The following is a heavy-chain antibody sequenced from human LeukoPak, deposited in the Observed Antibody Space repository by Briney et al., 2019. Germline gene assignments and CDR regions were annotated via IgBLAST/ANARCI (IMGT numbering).Heavy chain of an antibody. V-gene: IGHV4-30-2*01. D-gene: IGHD3-9*01. CDR3: ARGRGDILTGYYDY. CDR2: IYHSGST. Sequence: SETLSLTCTVSGGSISSGGYSWSWIRQPPGKGLEWIGYIYHSGSTYYNPSLKSRVTISVDRSKNQFSLKLSSVTAADTAVYYCARGRGDILTGYYDYWGQGTLVTVSS. J-gene: IGHJ4*02. CDR1: GGSISSGGYS.